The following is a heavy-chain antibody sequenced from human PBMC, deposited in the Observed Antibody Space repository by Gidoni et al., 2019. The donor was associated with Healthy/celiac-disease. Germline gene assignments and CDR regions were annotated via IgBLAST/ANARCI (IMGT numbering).Heavy chain of an antibody. D-gene: IGHD2-2*01. CDR1: GFPFITSA. J-gene: IGHJ6*02. Sequence: QVQLVESGGGVVQPGRSLILSCAASGFPFITSAMHWVLQAPGQGLEWVAVISNDGSNKYYADSVKGRFTISRDNSKNTLYLQMNSLRAEDTAVYYCARDRSYCSSTSCYGWGVHYYYYYYVWTSGAKGPRSPSP. CDR2: ISNDGSNK. CDR3: ARDRSYCSSTSCYGWGVHYYYYYYVWTS. V-gene: IGHV3-30-3*01.